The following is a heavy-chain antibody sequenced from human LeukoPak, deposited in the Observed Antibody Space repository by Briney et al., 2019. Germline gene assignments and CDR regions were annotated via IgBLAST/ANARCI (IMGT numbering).Heavy chain of an antibody. V-gene: IGHV3-23*01. J-gene: IGHJ4*02. CDR3: AKVESVVSGWYPVYSY. Sequence: PGGSLRLSCAASGFTFSSYSMNWVRQAPGKGLEWVSAISGSGGSTYYADSVKGRFTISRDNSKNTLYLQMNSLRAEDTAVYYCAKVESVVSGWYPVYSYWGQGTLVTVSS. CDR1: GFTFSSYS. D-gene: IGHD6-19*01. CDR2: ISGSGGST.